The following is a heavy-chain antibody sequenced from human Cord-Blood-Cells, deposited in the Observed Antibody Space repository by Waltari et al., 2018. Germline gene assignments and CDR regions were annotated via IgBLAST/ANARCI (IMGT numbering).Heavy chain of an antibody. D-gene: IGHD3-3*01. CDR3: ARNTDFWSGYFDY. CDR2: IYYSGST. CDR1: GGSINSGDYY. Sequence: QVQLQESGPGLVKPSQTLSLTCTVPGGSINSGDYYSTGICQPPGKGLEWIGYIYYSGSTYYNPSLKSRVTISVDTSKNQFSLKLSSVTAADTAVYYCARNTDFWSGYFDYWGQGTLVTVSS. V-gene: IGHV4-30-4*01. J-gene: IGHJ4*02.